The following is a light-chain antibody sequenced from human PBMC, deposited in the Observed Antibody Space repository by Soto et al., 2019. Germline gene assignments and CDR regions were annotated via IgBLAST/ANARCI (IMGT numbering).Light chain of an antibody. CDR3: DSYTSSRAYV. Sequence: QSALTQPASVSGSPGQSITISCTGTSSDVGGYNYVSWYQQQAGKAPKLIIHEVSNRPSGVSNRFSGSKSGNTASLTISRLQAEDEADYYCDSYTSSRAYVFGIGTKVTVL. CDR1: SSDVGGYNY. V-gene: IGLV2-14*01. CDR2: EVS. J-gene: IGLJ1*01.